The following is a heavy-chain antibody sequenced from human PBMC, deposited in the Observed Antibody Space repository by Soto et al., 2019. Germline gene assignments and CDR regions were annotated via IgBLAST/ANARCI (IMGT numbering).Heavy chain of an antibody. CDR1: GGTFRNYP. CDR3: ARGPLVVLNYFPS. CDR2: IFPLTDIP. J-gene: IGHJ4*02. V-gene: IGHV1-69*02. Sequence: QVQLVQSGPEVKKPGSSVKVSCKASGGTFRNYPINWVRQAPGQGLEWMGSIFPLTDIPDYAQNFQARLTISADRSTSTAYMELNSLTSDVTAMYFCARGPLVVLNYFPSWGQGTLVTVSS.